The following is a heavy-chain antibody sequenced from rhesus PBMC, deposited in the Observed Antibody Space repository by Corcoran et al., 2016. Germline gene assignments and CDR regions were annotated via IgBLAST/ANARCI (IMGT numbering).Heavy chain of an antibody. Sequence: QVQLQESGPGLVKPSETLSLTCAGPGGPISSSNGWSGSRQPPGTGLEWVGGIYSNCVRTNSSPSLKSRVTISKDTSKNQFSLKLSSVTAADTAVYYCARVSHSGSWTFDVWGPGVLVTVSS. D-gene: IGHD6-25*01. J-gene: IGHJ5-1*01. CDR3: ARVSHSGSWTFDV. CDR1: GGPISSSNG. CDR2: IYSNCVRT. V-gene: IGHV4S18*01.